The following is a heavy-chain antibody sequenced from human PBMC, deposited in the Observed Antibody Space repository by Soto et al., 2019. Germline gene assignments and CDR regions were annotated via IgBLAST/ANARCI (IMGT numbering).Heavy chain of an antibody. CDR1: GFTFSSYA. V-gene: IGHV3-30-3*01. D-gene: IGHD5-12*01. CDR3: VKASDGAWPYYFDS. CDR2: ISNNSSNK. Sequence: PGGSLRLSCAASGFTFSSYAMHWVRQAPGKGLEWVAVISNNSSNKYYPDSVKGRFTISRVNSENTIFLQMHSLRVEDTAVYFYVKASDGAWPYYFDSWGQGTLVSVSS. J-gene: IGHJ4*02.